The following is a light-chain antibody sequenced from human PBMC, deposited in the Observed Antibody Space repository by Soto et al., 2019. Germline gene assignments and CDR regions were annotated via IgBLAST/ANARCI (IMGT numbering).Light chain of an antibody. J-gene: IGLJ2*01. CDR3: LLSYSDTVV. V-gene: IGLV7-46*01. CDR1: TGAVTVGHY. Sequence: QAVVTQEPSLTVSPGGTVTLTCGSSTGAVTVGHYPYWFQQKPGQAPXXXIXDXXXTXSXXXARXXGSLLGGKAALTLSGXXXXXXXXYXCLLSYSDTVVFGGGTKLTVL. CDR2: DXX.